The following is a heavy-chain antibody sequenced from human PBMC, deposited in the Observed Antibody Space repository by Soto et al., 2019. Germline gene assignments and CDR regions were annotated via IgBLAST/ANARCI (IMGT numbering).Heavy chain of an antibody. CDR3: ASSLLVGYGLEGESD. D-gene: IGHD5-18*01. V-gene: IGHV1-18*01. CDR2: ISAYNGNT. Sequence: QVRLVQSGAEVKKPGASVKVSCKASGYTFTSYGISWVRQAPGQGLEWMGWISAYNGNTNYAQKLQGRVTMTTDTSTSTAYMELRSLRSDDTDVYYCASSLLVGYGLEGESDWGQGTLVTVSS. CDR1: GYTFTSYG. J-gene: IGHJ4*02.